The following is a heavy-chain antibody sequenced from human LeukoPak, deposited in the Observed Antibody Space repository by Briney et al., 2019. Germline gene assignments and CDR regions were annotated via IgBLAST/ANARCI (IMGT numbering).Heavy chain of an antibody. V-gene: IGHV4-34*01. D-gene: IGHD6-6*01. CDR3: ARISPRMIAARPNWFDP. J-gene: IGHJ5*02. Sequence: SETLSLTCAVYGGSFSGYYWSWIRQPPGKGLEWIGEISHSGSTNYNPSLKSRVTISVDTSKNQFSLKLSSVTAADTAVYYCARISPRMIAARPNWFDPWGQGTLVTVSS. CDR2: ISHSGST. CDR1: GGSFSGYY.